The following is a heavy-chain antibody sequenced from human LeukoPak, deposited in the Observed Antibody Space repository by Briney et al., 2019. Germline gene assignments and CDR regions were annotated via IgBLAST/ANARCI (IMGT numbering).Heavy chain of an antibody. J-gene: IGHJ4*02. V-gene: IGHV4-59*01. D-gene: IGHD6-6*01. CDR3: ARSGEQLVYYFDY. CDR2: IYYSGST. Sequence: SEPLSLTCTVSGGSISSYYWSWIRQPPGKGLEGIGYIYYSGSTNYNPSLKSRVTISVDTSKNQFSLKLSSVTAADTAVYYCARSGEQLVYYFDYWGQGTLVTVSS. CDR1: GGSISSYY.